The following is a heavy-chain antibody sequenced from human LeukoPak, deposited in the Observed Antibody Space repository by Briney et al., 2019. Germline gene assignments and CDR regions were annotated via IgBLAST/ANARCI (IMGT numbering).Heavy chain of an antibody. J-gene: IGHJ4*02. D-gene: IGHD6-19*01. CDR2: ISAYNGNT. CDR1: GYTFTSHG. V-gene: IGHV1-18*01. Sequence: ASVKVSCKASGYTFTSHGISWVRQAPGQGLEWMGWISAYNGNTDYAQKLQGRVTMTTDTSTSTAYMKLRSLRSDDTAVYYWARSEGGSGWYGYYFDYWGQGTLVTVSS. CDR3: ARSEGGSGWYGYYFDY.